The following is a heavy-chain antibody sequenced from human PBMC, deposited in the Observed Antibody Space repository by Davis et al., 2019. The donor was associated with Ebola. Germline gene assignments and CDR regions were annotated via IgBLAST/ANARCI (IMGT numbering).Heavy chain of an antibody. CDR3: AKGVYDFWSGYYGEFDY. CDR2: ISGSGGST. CDR1: GFTFSSYA. D-gene: IGHD3-3*01. J-gene: IGHJ4*02. Sequence: PGGSLRLSCAASGFTFSSYAMSWVRQAPGKGLEWVSAISGSGGSTYYADSVKGRFTISRDNSKNTLYLQMNSLRAEDTAVYYCAKGVYDFWSGYYGEFDYWGQGTLVTVSS. V-gene: IGHV3-23*01.